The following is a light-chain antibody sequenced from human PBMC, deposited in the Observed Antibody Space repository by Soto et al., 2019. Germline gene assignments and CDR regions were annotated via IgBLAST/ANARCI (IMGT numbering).Light chain of an antibody. CDR3: LSYTSANTRV. CDR1: SSDVGGYKF. CDR2: EVN. V-gene: IGLV2-14*01. Sequence: QSALTQPASVSASPGQSITISCTGTSSDVGGYKFVSWYQHHPGKAPKLMIYEVNNRPSGVSNRFSGSKSANTASLTISGLQPEDEADYYCLSYTSANTRVLGGGTKLT. J-gene: IGLJ3*02.